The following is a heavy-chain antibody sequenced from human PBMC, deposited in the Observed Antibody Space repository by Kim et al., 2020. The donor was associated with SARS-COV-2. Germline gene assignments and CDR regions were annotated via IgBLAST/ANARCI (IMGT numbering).Heavy chain of an antibody. V-gene: IGHV3-23*01. J-gene: IGHJ4*02. CDR3: AKNNPTSAGPPFTS. D-gene: IGHD1-20*01. CDR2: VNNGGNA. CDR1: GFTFSSRA. Sequence: GGSLRLSCAASGFTFSSRAMSWVRQAPGKGPEWVASVNNGGNAYYADSVKGRFTVSRDFTRDTLYPQLNSLKAEATALYFCAKNNPTSAGPPFTSWAQGT.